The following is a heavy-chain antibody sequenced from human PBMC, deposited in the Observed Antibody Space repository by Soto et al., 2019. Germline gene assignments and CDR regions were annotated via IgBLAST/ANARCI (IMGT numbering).Heavy chain of an antibody. D-gene: IGHD5-12*01. V-gene: IGHV4-31*03. CDR2: MFYSGST. CDR3: AKGDGYGHFEW. CDR1: GASISSGRSS. J-gene: IGHJ4*02. Sequence: SETLSLTCTVSGASISSGRSSWSWIRHHPGKGLEWIGYMFYSGSTYYHPSLKSRVNISADTSKNQFSLRLTSVTPADTAVYYCAKGDGYGHFEWWGEGNMLNVST.